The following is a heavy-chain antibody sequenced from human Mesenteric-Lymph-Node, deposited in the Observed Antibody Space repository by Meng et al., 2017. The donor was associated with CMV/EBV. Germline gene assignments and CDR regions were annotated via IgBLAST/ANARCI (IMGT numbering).Heavy chain of an antibody. CDR3: ARVGYSSGWYYFDY. V-gene: IGHV3-21*01. Sequence: GESLKISCAASGFTFSSYSMNWVRQAPGKGLEWVSSISSSSSYIYYADSVKGRFTISRDNAKNSLYLQMNSLRAEDTAVYYCARVGYSSGWYYFDYWGQGTLVTVSS. CDR2: ISSSSSYI. D-gene: IGHD6-19*01. J-gene: IGHJ4*02. CDR1: GFTFSSYS.